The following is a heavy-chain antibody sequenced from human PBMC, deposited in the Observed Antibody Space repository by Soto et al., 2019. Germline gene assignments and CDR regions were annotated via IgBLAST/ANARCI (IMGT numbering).Heavy chain of an antibody. V-gene: IGHV1-2*04. J-gene: IGHJ6*02. Sequence: ASVKVSCKASGYTFTGYYMHWVRQAPGQGLEWMGWINPNSGGTNYAQKFQGWVTMTRDTSISTAYMEPSRLRSDDTAVYYCARGGNQLLLAPPYYYYGMDVWGQGTTVTVS. CDR3: ARGGNQLLLAPPYYYYGMDV. CDR1: GYTFTGYY. CDR2: INPNSGGT. D-gene: IGHD2-2*01.